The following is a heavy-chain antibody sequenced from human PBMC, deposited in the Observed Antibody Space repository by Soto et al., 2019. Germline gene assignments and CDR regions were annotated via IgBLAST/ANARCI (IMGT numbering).Heavy chain of an antibody. CDR1: GGSISSGDYY. CDR3: ARGDTAMVPRTFDY. J-gene: IGHJ4*02. Sequence: PSETLSLTCAVSGGSISSGDYYWSWIRQPPGKGLEWIGYIYYSGSTYYNPSLKSRVTISVDTSKNQFSLKLSSVTAADTAVYYCARGDTAMVPRTFDYWGQGTLVTVS. CDR2: IYYSGST. V-gene: IGHV4-30-4*01. D-gene: IGHD5-18*01.